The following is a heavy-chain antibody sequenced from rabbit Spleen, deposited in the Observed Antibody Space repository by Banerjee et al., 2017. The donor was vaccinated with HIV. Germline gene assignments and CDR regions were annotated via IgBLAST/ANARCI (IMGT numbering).Heavy chain of an antibody. V-gene: IGHV1S40*01. Sequence: QSLEESGGDLVKPGASLTLTCTASGFSFSSGYDMCWVRQAPGRGLEWIACIYAGSGGSTYYASWAKGRFTISKTSSTTVTLQMTSLTAADTATYFCARDTSSSFSSYGMDLWGQGTLVTVS. CDR2: IYAGSGGST. J-gene: IGHJ6*01. CDR3: ARDTSSSFSSYGMDL. D-gene: IGHD1-1*01. CDR1: GFSFSSGYD.